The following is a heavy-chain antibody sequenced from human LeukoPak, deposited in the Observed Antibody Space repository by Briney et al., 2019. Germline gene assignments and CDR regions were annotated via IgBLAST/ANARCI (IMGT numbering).Heavy chain of an antibody. D-gene: IGHD3-10*01. CDR1: GFTFSSHA. Sequence: GGSLRLSCAASGFTFSSHAMSWVRQAPGKGLEWVSAISGSGSSTYFADSVKGRFTISRDNSKNTLFLQMNSLRAEDTAVYYCAKHYGSGTYYNFPDYWGQGTLVTVSS. J-gene: IGHJ4*02. CDR3: AKHYGSGTYYNFPDY. CDR2: ISGSGSST. V-gene: IGHV3-23*01.